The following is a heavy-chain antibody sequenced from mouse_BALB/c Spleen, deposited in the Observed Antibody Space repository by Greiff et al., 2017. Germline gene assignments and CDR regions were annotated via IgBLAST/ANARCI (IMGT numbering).Heavy chain of an antibody. D-gene: IGHD1-1*01. CDR2: ISSGGST. CDR3: ARGGSSGAMDY. Sequence: EVQVVESGGGLVKPGGSLKLSCAASGFTFSSYAMSWVRQTPEKRLEWVASISSGGSTYYPDSVKGRFTISRDNARNILYLQMSSLRSEDTAMYYCARGGSSGAMDYWGQGTSVTVSA. V-gene: IGHV5-6-5*01. CDR1: GFTFSSYA. J-gene: IGHJ4*01.